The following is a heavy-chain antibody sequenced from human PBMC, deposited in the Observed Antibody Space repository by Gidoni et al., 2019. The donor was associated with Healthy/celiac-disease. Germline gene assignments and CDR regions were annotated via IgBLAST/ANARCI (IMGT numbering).Heavy chain of an antibody. D-gene: IGHD5-12*01. Sequence: EVQLVESGGGLVKPGGSLRLSCAASGFTFSSYSMNWVRQAPGKGLEWVSSISSSSSYIYYADSVKGRFTISRDNAKNSLYLQMNSLRAEDTAVYYCARDGGGYENYKFDYWGQGTLVTVSS. CDR3: ARDGGGYENYKFDY. V-gene: IGHV3-21*01. CDR1: GFTFSSYS. J-gene: IGHJ4*02. CDR2: ISSSSSYI.